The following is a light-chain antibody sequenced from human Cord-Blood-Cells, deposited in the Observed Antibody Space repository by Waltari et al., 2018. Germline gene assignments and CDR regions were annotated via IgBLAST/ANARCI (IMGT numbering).Light chain of an antibody. CDR2: GAS. Sequence: EIVLTQSPGTLSLSPGERATLSCRARQSLSSSYLAWNQQEPGQDPRLLIDGASSRATGIPDRFSGSGSGTDFTLTISRLAPEDFAVYYCQQYGSSPTYTFGQGTKLEIQ. V-gene: IGKV3-20*01. CDR3: QQYGSSPTYT. J-gene: IGKJ2*01. CDR1: QSLSSSY.